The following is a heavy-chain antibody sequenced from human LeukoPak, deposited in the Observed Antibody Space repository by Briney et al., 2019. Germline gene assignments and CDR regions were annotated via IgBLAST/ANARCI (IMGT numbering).Heavy chain of an antibody. Sequence: PSETLSLTCTVSGGSISSGGYYWSWIRQHPGKGLEWIGYIYYSGSTNYNPSLKSRVTISVDTSKNQFSLKLSSVTAADTAVYYCARRQYYGGNSVIDYWGQGTLVTVSS. CDR1: GGSISSGGYY. CDR3: ARRQYYGGNSVIDY. CDR2: IYYSGST. V-gene: IGHV4-61*08. J-gene: IGHJ4*02. D-gene: IGHD4-17*01.